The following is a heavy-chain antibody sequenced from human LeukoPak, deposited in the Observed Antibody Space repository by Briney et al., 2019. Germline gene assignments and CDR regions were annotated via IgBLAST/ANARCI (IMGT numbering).Heavy chain of an antibody. D-gene: IGHD1-7*01. Sequence: ASVKVSCKASGYTFTTYYVHWVRQAPGQGLEWMGVINPSVGSTSYAQKFQGRVTMTRDTSTSTVYMEMSSLRSEDTAVYYCARVPGGGTAANWGQGTMVTVSS. V-gene: IGHV1-46*01. CDR1: GYTFTTYY. J-gene: IGHJ3*01. CDR3: ARVPGGGTAAN. CDR2: INPSVGST.